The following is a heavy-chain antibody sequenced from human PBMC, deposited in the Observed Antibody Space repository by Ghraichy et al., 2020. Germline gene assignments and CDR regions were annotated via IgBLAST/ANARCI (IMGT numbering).Heavy chain of an antibody. Sequence: LSLTCTASGFTLGDKALTWFRQAPGKGLECVGFIRNKAYGGTTEYAASVKGRFTISRDESKNIAYLQMNSLKSEDTAVYYCARGMGGFKMWGIDYWGQGTLVTVSS. CDR1: GFTLGDKA. V-gene: IGHV3-49*03. CDR3: ARGMGGFKMWGIDY. J-gene: IGHJ4*02. D-gene: IGHD3-16*01. CDR2: IRNKAYGGTT.